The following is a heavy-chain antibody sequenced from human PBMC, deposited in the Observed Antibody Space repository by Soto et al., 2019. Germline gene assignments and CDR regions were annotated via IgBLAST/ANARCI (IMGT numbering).Heavy chain of an antibody. J-gene: IGHJ3*02. Sequence: ASVKVSCKASGYTFTSYAMHWVRQAPGQRLEWMGWINAGNGNTKYSQKFQGRVTITRDTSASTAYMELSSLRSEDTAVYYCARGLVGATPYGAFDIWGQGTMVTVSS. V-gene: IGHV1-3*01. CDR1: GYTFTSYA. CDR2: INAGNGNT. CDR3: ARGLVGATPYGAFDI. D-gene: IGHD1-26*01.